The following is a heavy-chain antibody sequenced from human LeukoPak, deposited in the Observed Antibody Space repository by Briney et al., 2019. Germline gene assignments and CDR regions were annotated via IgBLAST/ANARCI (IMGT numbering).Heavy chain of an antibody. CDR1: GFAFSTYE. CDR2: ITISGHTK. J-gene: IGHJ5*02. CDR3: ARGDPHADL. V-gene: IGHV3-48*03. Sequence: AGSLRLSCAASGFAFSTYEMSWVRQAPGKGLEWIADITISGHTKNYADSVKGRFTISRDNARSSLYLQMNSLRVEDTGVFYCARGDPHADLWGQGTLVTVSS.